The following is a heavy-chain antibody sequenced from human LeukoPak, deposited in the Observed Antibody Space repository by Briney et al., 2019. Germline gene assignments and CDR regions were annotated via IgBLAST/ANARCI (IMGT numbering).Heavy chain of an antibody. CDR2: ISYDGSNK. CDR3: ARGELWFGERVTEYYYYMDV. CDR1: GFTFSSYG. D-gene: IGHD3-10*01. J-gene: IGHJ6*03. V-gene: IGHV3-30*19. Sequence: GGSLRLSCAASGFTFSSYGMHWVRQAPGKGLEGVAVISYDGSNKYYADSVRGRFTISRDNSKNTLYLQMNSLRAEDTAVYYCARGELWFGERVTEYYYYMDVWCKGSTVTVSS.